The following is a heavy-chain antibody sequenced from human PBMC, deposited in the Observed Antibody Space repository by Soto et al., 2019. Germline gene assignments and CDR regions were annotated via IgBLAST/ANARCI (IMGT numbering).Heavy chain of an antibody. CDR3: AKKVNSGSGSQYFDY. D-gene: IGHD3-10*01. Sequence: GGSLRLSCVASGFTFSSYSMSWVRQAPGKGLEWVSGFRAGGDDGTTYYADSVKGRFTISRDNSKNTLFLQMNSLRAEDTAIYYCAKKVNSGSGSQYFDYFGQRTLVTVSS. CDR1: GFTFSSYS. J-gene: IGHJ4*02. V-gene: IGHV3-23*01. CDR2: FRAGGDDGTT.